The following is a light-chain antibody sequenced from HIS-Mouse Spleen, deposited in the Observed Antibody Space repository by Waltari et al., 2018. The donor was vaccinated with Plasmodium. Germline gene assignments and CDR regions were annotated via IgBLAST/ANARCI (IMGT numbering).Light chain of an antibody. CDR1: QRVSSY. J-gene: IGKJ1*01. Sequence: EIGMTQSPATLSVSPGERATLSCRASQRVSSYLAWYQQKPGQAPRRLIYGASTRATGIPARFSGSGSGTEFTLTISSMQSEDFAVYYCQQYNNWPRGTFGQGTKVEIK. CDR3: QQYNNWPRGT. V-gene: IGKV3-15*01. CDR2: GAS.